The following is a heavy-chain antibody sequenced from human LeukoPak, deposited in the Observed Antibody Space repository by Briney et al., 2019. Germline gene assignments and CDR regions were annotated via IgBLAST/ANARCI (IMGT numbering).Heavy chain of an antibody. Sequence: PGGSLRLSCAASGFTFSTYWMSWVRQAPGKGLEWVANIEQDGSEKHYVDSVKGRFTISRDNAKNSLYLQINSLRAEDTAIYYCARVSGGAKDSSTYRHADYCGQGPLVTVSS. V-gene: IGHV3-7*01. CDR3: ARVSGGAKDSSTYRHADY. D-gene: IGHD2/OR15-2a*01. J-gene: IGHJ4*02. CDR1: GFTFSTYW. CDR2: IEQDGSEK.